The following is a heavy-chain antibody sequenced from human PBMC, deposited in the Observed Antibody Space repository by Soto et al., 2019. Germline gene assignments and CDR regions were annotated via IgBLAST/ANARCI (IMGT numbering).Heavy chain of an antibody. V-gene: IGHV3-64*04. CDR2: ISIDGSNK. J-gene: IGHJ3*02. CDR3: ARGQWLVRSAFDI. CDR1: GFIFSIYA. Sequence: PGGSLRLSCSGSGFIFSIYAIPWVRQAPGKGLEYVSFISIDGSNKYYADSVKGRFTISRDNSKNTLYLQMNSLRAEDTAVYYCARGQWLVRSAFDIWGQGTMVTVSS. D-gene: IGHD6-19*01.